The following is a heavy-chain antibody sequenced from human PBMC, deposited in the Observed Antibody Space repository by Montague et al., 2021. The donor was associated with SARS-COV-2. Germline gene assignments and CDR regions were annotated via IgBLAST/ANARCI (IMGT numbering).Heavy chain of an antibody. CDR2: ISSSSYI. J-gene: IGHJ4*02. CDR1: GFTFSSYS. Sequence: SLRLSCAASGFTFSSYSMNWVRQAPGKGLEWVSSISSSSYIYYAYSVKGRFTISRDNAKNSLYLQMNSLRAEDTAVYYCARAPDYGDAAGYWGQGTLVTVSS. CDR3: ARAPDYGDAAGY. D-gene: IGHD4-17*01. V-gene: IGHV3-21*01.